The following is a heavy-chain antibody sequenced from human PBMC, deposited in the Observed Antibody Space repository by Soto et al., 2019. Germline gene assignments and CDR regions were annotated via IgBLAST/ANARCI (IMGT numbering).Heavy chain of an antibody. J-gene: IGHJ6*03. CDR1: GYTFTSYG. Sequence: ASVKVSCKASGYTFTSYGISWVRQAPGQGLEWMGWISAYNGNTNYAQKLQGRVTMTTDTSTSTAYMELRSLRSDDTAVYYCARVRNYDFWSGYQGYYYYMDVWGKGTTVTVSS. D-gene: IGHD3-3*01. CDR2: ISAYNGNT. V-gene: IGHV1-18*01. CDR3: ARVRNYDFWSGYQGYYYYMDV.